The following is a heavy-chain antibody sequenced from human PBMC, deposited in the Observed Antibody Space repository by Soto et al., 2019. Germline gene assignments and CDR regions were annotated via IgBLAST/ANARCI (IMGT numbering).Heavy chain of an antibody. CDR3: AKDTLSGWFGRFDY. J-gene: IGHJ4*02. V-gene: IGHV3-23*01. CDR2: ISDSGGST. D-gene: IGHD3-10*01. Sequence: GGSLRLSCAASGFTFSSYAMSWVRQAPGKGLEWVSAISDSGGSTYYADSVKGRFTISRDNSKNTLYLQMNSLRAEDTAVYYCAKDTLSGWFGRFDYWGQGTLVTVSS. CDR1: GFTFSSYA.